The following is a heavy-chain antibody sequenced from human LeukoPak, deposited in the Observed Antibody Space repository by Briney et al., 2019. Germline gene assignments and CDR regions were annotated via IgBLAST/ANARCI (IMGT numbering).Heavy chain of an antibody. D-gene: IGHD2-21*02. J-gene: IGHJ4*02. Sequence: SVKLSCTASGYTFTGYYMDWVRQAPGQGLTWVGWINPNTGVTNYAQQLKGRVTMTRATSINTASLGLDRLTADDTAIYNCARSYCVGDCYWTIDYWGQGNLVTVSS. CDR3: ARSYCVGDCYWTIDY. V-gene: IGHV1-2*02. CDR1: GYTFTGYY. CDR2: INPNTGVT.